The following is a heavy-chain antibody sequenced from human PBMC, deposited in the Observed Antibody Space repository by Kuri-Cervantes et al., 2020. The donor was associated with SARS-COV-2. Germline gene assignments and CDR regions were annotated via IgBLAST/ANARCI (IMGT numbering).Heavy chain of an antibody. Sequence: GGSLRLSCAASGFTFSTYGMHWVRQAPGKGLEWVAVISYDGTNKYYADSVKGRFTISRDNAKNSLYLQMNSPRAEDTAVYYCARPSNFHRDSGAYVWGQGTTVTVSS. J-gene: IGHJ6*02. V-gene: IGHV3-30*03. CDR3: ARPSNFHRDSGAYV. CDR2: ISYDGTNK. D-gene: IGHD3-22*01. CDR1: GFTFSTYG.